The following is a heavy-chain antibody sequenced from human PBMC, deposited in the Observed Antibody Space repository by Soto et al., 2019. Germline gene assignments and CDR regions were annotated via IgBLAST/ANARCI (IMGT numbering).Heavy chain of an antibody. D-gene: IGHD6-25*01. CDR2: ISGSGGTT. Sequence: EVQLLESGGGLVQPGRSLRLSCAASGFTFSNYAMSWVRQAPGQGLDWVSAISGSGGTTYYADSVKGRFTISRDNSKNTLFLQMNSLIAEDAAVYYCAKFFVETGSNSGWPLSFHYWGQGTLVTVSS. V-gene: IGHV3-23*01. CDR3: AKFFVETGSNSGWPLSFHY. CDR1: GFTFSNYA. J-gene: IGHJ4*02.